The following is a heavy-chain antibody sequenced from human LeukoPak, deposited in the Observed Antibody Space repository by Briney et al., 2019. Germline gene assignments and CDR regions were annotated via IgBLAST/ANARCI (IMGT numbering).Heavy chain of an antibody. CDR3: ACLTTADAFDI. D-gene: IGHD3-22*01. CDR1: GGSISSYY. Sequence: PSETLSLTCTVSGGSISSYYWSWLRQPPGKGLEGLGYIYDSGSTNYNPPLKSRVTISVATSKNQFSLKLSSVTAEDTAVYYCACLTTADAFDIWGQGTMVTVSS. V-gene: IGHV4-59*01. J-gene: IGHJ3*02. CDR2: IYDSGST.